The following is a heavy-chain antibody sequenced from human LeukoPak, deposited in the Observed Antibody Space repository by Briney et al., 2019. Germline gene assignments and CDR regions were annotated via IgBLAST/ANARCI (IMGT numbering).Heavy chain of an antibody. D-gene: IGHD2-15*01. CDR2: ISSSSSTI. CDR1: GFTFSSYS. CDR3: ARDRDIVVVVAATPAYFDY. Sequence: GGSLRLSCAASGFTFSSYSMNWVRQAPGKGLEWVSYISSSSSTIYYADSVKGRFTISRDNAKNSLYLQMNSLRAEDTAVYYCARDRDIVVVVAATPAYFDYWGQGTLVTVSS. V-gene: IGHV3-48*01. J-gene: IGHJ4*02.